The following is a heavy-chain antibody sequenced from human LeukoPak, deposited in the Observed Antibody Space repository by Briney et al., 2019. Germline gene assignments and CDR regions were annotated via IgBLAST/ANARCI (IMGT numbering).Heavy chain of an antibody. V-gene: IGHV1-69*01. CDR1: GCTFSSYA. J-gene: IGHJ4*02. D-gene: IGHD3-22*01. Sequence: ASVKVSCKASGCTFSSYAISWVRQAPGQGLEWVGGIIPIFDTGNYAQKFQGRLTITADESTSTAYMEMSSLRSEDTAVYYCARTYYYDSSGYYFDYWGQGTLVTVSS. CDR3: ARTYYYDSSGYYFDY. CDR2: IIPIFDTG.